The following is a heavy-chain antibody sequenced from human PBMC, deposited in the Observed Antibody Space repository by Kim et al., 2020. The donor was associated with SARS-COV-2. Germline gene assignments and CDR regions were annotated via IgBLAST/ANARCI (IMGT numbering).Heavy chain of an antibody. Sequence: GGSLGLSCAASGFTFSNAWMSWVRQAPGKGLEWVGRIKSKTDGGTTDYAAPVKGRFTISRDDYKNTLYLQMNSLKTGDTAVYYCTTNYDFWIGYYNYYYYGMDVWGQGTTVTVSS. CDR3: TTNYDFWIGYYNYYYYGMDV. J-gene: IGHJ6*02. CDR1: GFTFSNAW. D-gene: IGHD3-3*01. V-gene: IGHV3-15*01. CDR2: IKSKTDGGTT.